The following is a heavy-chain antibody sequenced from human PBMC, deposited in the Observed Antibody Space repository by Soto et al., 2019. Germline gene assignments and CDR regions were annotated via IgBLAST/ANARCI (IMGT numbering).Heavy chain of an antibody. CDR2: ISSSSTI. Sequence: PGVSLRLSCAASGFTFSSYSMNWVRQAPGKGLEWVSYISSSSTIYYADSVKGRFTISRDNAKNSLYLQMNSLRDEDTAVYYCARRYRVRGWDYYGMDVWGQGTTVTVSS. CDR1: GFTFSSYS. CDR3: ARRYRVRGWDYYGMDV. D-gene: IGHD1-26*01. J-gene: IGHJ6*02. V-gene: IGHV3-48*02.